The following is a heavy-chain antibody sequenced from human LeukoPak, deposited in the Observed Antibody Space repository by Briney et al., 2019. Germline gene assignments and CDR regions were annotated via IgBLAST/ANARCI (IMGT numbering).Heavy chain of an antibody. CDR1: GGSISTSSYF. J-gene: IGHJ4*02. D-gene: IGHD6-6*01. Sequence: SETVSLTCTVSGGSISTSSYFWGWLRQPPGMGLEWIGSIYCSGSTYYNPSLESRVTISVDTSKNQFSLKLSSVTAADTAVYYCARQPLEYSSSASDYWGQGTLGTVSS. V-gene: IGHV4-39*01. CDR2: IYCSGST. CDR3: ARQPLEYSSSASDY.